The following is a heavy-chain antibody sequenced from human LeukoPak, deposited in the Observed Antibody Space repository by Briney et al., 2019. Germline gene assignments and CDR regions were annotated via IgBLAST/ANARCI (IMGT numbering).Heavy chain of an antibody. J-gene: IGHJ4*02. V-gene: IGHV4-39*01. CDR1: GGSISGSSYY. CDR3: ARHYGP. Sequence: SETLSLTCTVSGGSISGSSYYWGWIRQPPGRGLEWIGSIYYSGSTYYNPSLKSRVTISVDTSKNQFSLKLNSVTATDPAVYYCARHYGPWGQGTLVTVSS. D-gene: IGHD3-10*01. CDR2: IYYSGST.